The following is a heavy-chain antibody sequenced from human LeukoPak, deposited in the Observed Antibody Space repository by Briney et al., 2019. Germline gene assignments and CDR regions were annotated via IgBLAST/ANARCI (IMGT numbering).Heavy chain of an antibody. CDR1: GGIFSSYA. D-gene: IGHD2-15*01. CDR3: ARGPDCSGGSCYYYYGMDV. Sequence: SVKVSCKAPGGIFSSYAISWVRQAPGQGLEWMGGIIPIFGTANYAQKFQGRVTITADESTSTAYMELSSLRSEDTAVYYCARGPDCSGGSCYYYYGMDVWGQGTTVTVSS. J-gene: IGHJ6*02. CDR2: IIPIFGTA. V-gene: IGHV1-69*13.